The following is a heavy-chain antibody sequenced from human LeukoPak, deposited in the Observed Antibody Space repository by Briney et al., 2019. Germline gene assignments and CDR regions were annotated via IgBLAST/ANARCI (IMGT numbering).Heavy chain of an antibody. V-gene: IGHV3-33*01. D-gene: IGHD3-22*01. CDR3: ARDYHYYDSSGYYPY. J-gene: IGHJ4*02. CDR1: GFTSSSYG. CDR2: IWYDGSNK. Sequence: PGGSLRLSCAASGFTSSSYGMHWVRQAPGKGLEWVAVIWYDGSNKYYADSVKGRFTISRDNSKNTLYLQMNSLRAEDTAVYYCARDYHYYDSSGYYPYWGQGTLVTVSS.